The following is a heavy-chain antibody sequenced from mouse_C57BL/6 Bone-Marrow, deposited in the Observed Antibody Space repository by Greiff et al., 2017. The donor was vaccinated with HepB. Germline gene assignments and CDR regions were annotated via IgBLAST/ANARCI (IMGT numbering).Heavy chain of an antibody. CDR2: ISNGGGST. Sequence: EVQLQESGGGLVQPGGSLKLSCAASGFTFSDYYMYWVRQTPEKRLEWVAYISNGGGSTYYPDTVKGRFTISRDNAKNTLYLKMSRLKSEDTDMYYCARGTVVATRGYFDYWGQGTTLTVSS. CDR3: ARGTVVATRGYFDY. CDR1: GFTFSDYY. J-gene: IGHJ2*01. D-gene: IGHD1-1*01. V-gene: IGHV5-12*01.